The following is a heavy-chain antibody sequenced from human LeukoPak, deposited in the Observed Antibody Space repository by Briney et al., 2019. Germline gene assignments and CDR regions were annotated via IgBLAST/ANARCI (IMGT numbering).Heavy chain of an antibody. D-gene: IGHD6-6*01. J-gene: IGHJ4*02. CDR1: GYGFTTYC. V-gene: IGHV5-51*01. Sequence: GESLKISCKGSGYGFTTYCIGWVRQMPGKGLEWMGIIYPGGSDTRYSPSFQGQVIISADKSISTAYLQWSSLKDSDTAMYYCARQETYSSSVDHWGQGTLVTVSS. CDR2: IYPGGSDT. CDR3: ARQETYSSSVDH.